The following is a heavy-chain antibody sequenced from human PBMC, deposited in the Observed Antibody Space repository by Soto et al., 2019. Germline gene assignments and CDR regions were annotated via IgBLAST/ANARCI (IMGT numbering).Heavy chain of an antibody. Sequence: QVQLVESGGGVVQPGRSLRLSCAASGFTFSSYAMHWVRQAPGKGLEWVAVISYDGSNKYYADSVKGRFTISRDNSKNXPYLQMCSLRAEETAVYYCARDPLWGTAMVLWYFDLWGRGTLVTVSS. D-gene: IGHD5-18*01. CDR3: ARDPLWGTAMVLWYFDL. V-gene: IGHV3-30-3*01. J-gene: IGHJ2*01. CDR2: ISYDGSNK. CDR1: GFTFSSYA.